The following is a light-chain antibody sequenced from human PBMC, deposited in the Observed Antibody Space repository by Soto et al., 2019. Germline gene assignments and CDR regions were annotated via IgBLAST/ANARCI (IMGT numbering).Light chain of an antibody. CDR1: RSNIGGNS. CDR3: GSWDSSLSAYV. V-gene: IGLV1-51*01. Sequence: QPVLTQPPSVSAAPGQKVTISCSGSRSNIGGNSVSWYQQLPGTAPKLLIYDDNKRPSGIPDRFSGSKSGTSATLGITGFQTGDEADYYCGSWDSSLSAYVFGTGTKVTV. CDR2: DDN. J-gene: IGLJ1*01.